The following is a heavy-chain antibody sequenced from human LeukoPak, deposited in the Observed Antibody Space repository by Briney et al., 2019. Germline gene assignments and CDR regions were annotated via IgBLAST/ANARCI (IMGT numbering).Heavy chain of an antibody. J-gene: IGHJ5*02. D-gene: IGHD2-2*01. CDR3: ARDVRHRYCSSSSCYWGWLDP. CDR1: GYTFTSYG. CDR2: ISSYNGNT. V-gene: IGHV1-18*01. Sequence: ASVKVSCKASGYTFTSYGISWVRQAPGQGLEWMGWISSYNGNTNSAQKFQGRVTMTTDTSTSTAYMELSSLRSEDTAVYYCARDVRHRYCSSSSCYWGWLDPWGQGTLVTVSS.